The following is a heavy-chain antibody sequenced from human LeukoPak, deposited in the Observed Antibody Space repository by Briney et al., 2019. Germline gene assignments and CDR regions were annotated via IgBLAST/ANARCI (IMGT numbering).Heavy chain of an antibody. Sequence: SETLSLTCSVSGGSIDSRIYFWGWIRQLPGKGLEWISNIRYNESTYYNPSLQNRVAMSVDTTNNRFTLSLTSVTAADTAVYDCVQHGPYPPCKWPDPWGQGTLVTVSS. CDR1: GGSIDSRIYF. J-gene: IGHJ5*02. D-gene: IGHD5-12*01. CDR2: IRYNEST. V-gene: IGHV4-39*02. CDR3: VQHGPYPPCKWPDP.